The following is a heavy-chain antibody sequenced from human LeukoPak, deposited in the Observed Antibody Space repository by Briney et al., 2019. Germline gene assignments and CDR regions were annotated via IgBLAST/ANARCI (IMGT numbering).Heavy chain of an antibody. V-gene: IGHV1-2*02. CDR1: GYTFTSYY. J-gene: IGHJ3*02. Sequence: ASVKVSCKASGYTFTSYYMHWVRQAPGQGLEWMGWINPNSGGTNYARKFQGRVTMTRDTSISTAYMELSRLRSDDTAVYYCARAYRAAVTPSDAFDIWGQGTMVTVSS. D-gene: IGHD4-11*01. CDR3: ARAYRAAVTPSDAFDI. CDR2: INPNSGGT.